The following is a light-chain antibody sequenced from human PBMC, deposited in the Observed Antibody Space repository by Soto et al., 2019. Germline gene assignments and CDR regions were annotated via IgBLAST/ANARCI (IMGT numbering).Light chain of an antibody. V-gene: IGLV2-14*01. Sequence: QSALTQPASVSGSPGQSITISCTGTSSDVGGYNYVSWYQQHPGKAPKLMIYDVSNRPSGVSNRFSGSKSGNTASLTISGLQAEDEAEYYGSSYTTSSPHVVFGGGTKVTVL. CDR3: SSYTTSSPHVV. CDR1: SSDVGGYNY. J-gene: IGLJ2*01. CDR2: DVS.